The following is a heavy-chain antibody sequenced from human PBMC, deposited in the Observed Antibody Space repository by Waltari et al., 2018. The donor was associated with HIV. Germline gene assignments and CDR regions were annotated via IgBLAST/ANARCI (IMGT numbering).Heavy chain of an antibody. V-gene: IGHV1-18*01. Sequence: QVQLVQSGAEVKKPGASVKVSCKASGYTFTSYGISWVRQAPGQGLEWMGWISAYNGNTNYAQKLQGRVTMTTDTSTSTAYMELRSLRSDDTAVYYCAREETDDYDYVWGSYFDYWGQGTLVTVSS. CDR1: GYTFTSYG. CDR2: ISAYNGNT. CDR3: AREETDDYDYVWGSYFDY. D-gene: IGHD3-16*01. J-gene: IGHJ4*02.